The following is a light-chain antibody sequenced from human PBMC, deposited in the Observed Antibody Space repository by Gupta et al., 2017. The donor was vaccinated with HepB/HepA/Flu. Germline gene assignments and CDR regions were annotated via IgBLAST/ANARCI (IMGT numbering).Light chain of an antibody. V-gene: IGLV2-14*04. CDR3: SSYTSSSTVV. CDR1: SSDVGGYNY. Sequence: SSDVGGYNYVSWYQQHPGKAPKLMIYDVSNRPSGVSTRFSGSKSGNTASLTISGLQAEDEADYHCSSYTSSSTVVFGGGTKLTVL. CDR2: DVS. J-gene: IGLJ2*01.